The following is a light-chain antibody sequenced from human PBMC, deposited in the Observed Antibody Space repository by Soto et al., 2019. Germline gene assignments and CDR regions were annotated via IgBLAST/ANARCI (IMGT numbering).Light chain of an antibody. CDR2: GAS. J-gene: IGKJ3*01. CDR1: QSVSSNY. CDR3: QQYGSSPLFT. V-gene: IGKV3-20*01. Sequence: EIVLTQSPGTLSLSPGERATLSCRASQSVSSNYLAWYQQKPGQAPRLLIYGASSRATGIPDRFSGSGSGTDFTLSISRPEPEDFAVYYCQQYGSSPLFTFGPGTKVEIK.